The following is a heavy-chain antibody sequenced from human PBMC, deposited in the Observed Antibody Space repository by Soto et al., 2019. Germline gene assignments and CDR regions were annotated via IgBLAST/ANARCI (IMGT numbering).Heavy chain of an antibody. CDR1: GYTFTTYY. Sequence: QVQLVQSGAEVKKPGASVQVSCKASGYTFTTYYVHWVRQAPGQGLEWMGIINPSGGSASFAQKFQGRVTMTSDTSTGTVYMELSSLTSEDTAVYFCARDRLPPPPARSWMLVAATSYGMDVWGQGTTVTVSS. D-gene: IGHD3-22*01. CDR2: INPSGGSA. J-gene: IGHJ6*02. V-gene: IGHV1-46*01. CDR3: ARDRLPPPPARSWMLVAATSYGMDV.